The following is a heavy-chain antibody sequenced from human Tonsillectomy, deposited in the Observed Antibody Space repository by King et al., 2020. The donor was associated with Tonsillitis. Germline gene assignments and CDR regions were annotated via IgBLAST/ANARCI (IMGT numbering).Heavy chain of an antibody. J-gene: IGHJ4*02. CDR1: GFTFSSYA. V-gene: IGHV3-30-3*01. D-gene: IGHD5-12*01. CDR2: ISYDGINE. CDR3: ARDRGAYGDIVATWANY. Sequence: VQLVESGGGVVQPGRSLRLSCAASGFTFSSYAMHWVRQGPGKGLEWVAVISYDGINEYYAASVKGRFTISRDSSKNTLYLQMNSLRAEDTAVYYCARDRGAYGDIVATWANYWGQGTLVTVSS.